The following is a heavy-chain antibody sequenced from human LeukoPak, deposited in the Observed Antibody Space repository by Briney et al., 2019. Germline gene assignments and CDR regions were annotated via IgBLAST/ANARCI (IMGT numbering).Heavy chain of an antibody. V-gene: IGHV4-31*03. CDR2: IYYSGST. Sequence: SETLSLTCTVSGGSISSGGYYWSWIRQHPGKGLEWIGYIYYSGSTYYNPSLKSRVIISVDTSRNQFSLKLSSVTAADTAVYYCARVLAVAGNDYWGQGTLVTVSS. CDR3: ARVLAVAGNDY. D-gene: IGHD6-19*01. J-gene: IGHJ4*02. CDR1: GGSISSGGYY.